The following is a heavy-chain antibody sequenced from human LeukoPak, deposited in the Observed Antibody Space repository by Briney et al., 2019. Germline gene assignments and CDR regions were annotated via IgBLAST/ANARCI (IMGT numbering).Heavy chain of an antibody. D-gene: IGHD2-15*01. V-gene: IGHV3-7*01. CDR1: GFTFSRYY. Sequence: GGSLRLSCAASGFTFSRYYMSWVRQAPGKGLEWVANIKQDGSEKYYVDSVKGRFTISRDNAKNSLYLQMNSLRVEDTAIYYCARDGYCTSGSCYIDYWRQGTLVTVSS. J-gene: IGHJ4*02. CDR2: IKQDGSEK. CDR3: ARDGYCTSGSCYIDY.